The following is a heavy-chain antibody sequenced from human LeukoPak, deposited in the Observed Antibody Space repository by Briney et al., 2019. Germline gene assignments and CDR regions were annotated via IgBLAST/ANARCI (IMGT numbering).Heavy chain of an antibody. D-gene: IGHD6-19*01. Sequence: GRSLRLSCAASGFSFSTYWMTWVRQAPGKGLEWVANIKQDESQKWYVDSVKGRFTISRDNVKNSLYLQMNSLRVEDTAFYYCAKDNRRHYTSGPNPDSLHWGQGALVTVSS. CDR2: IKQDESQK. V-gene: IGHV3-7*03. CDR1: GFSFSTYW. J-gene: IGHJ4*02. CDR3: AKDNRRHYTSGPNPDSLH.